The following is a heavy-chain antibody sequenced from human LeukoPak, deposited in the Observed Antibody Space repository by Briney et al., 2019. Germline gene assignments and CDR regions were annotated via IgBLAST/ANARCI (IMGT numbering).Heavy chain of an antibody. CDR1: GGSISSGAYY. CDR2: IYHSGTT. D-gene: IGHD3-10*01. J-gene: IGHJ4*02. V-gene: IGHV4-30-2*01. CDR3: ATENGSGPYYFDY. Sequence: SETLSLTCTVSGGSISSGAYYWSWIRQPPGKGLEWIGYIYHSGTTYYNPSLKSRVTISVDRSKNQFSLKLTSVTAADTAVYYCATENGSGPYYFDYWGQGTLVTVSS.